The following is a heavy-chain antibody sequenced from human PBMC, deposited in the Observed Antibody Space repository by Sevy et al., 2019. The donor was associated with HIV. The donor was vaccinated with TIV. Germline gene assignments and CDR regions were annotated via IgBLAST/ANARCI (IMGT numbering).Heavy chain of an antibody. CDR3: AKPPHYYDSSGYYGGIDY. D-gene: IGHD3-22*01. CDR2: ISGSGDRT. V-gene: IGHV3-23*01. Sequence: GGSLRLSCAGSGFTFSKYAMSWVRQTPGKGLEWVSAISGSGDRTYYADSVKGRFTISRDNSKYTLYLQMNSLRVEDTAVYYCAKPPHYYDSSGYYGGIDYWGQGTLVTVSS. CDR1: GFTFSKYA. J-gene: IGHJ4*02.